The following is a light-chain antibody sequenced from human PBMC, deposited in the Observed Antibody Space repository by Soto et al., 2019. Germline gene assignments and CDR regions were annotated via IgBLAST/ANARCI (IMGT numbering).Light chain of an antibody. V-gene: IGKV1-27*01. CDR3: QKYNIAPLS. J-gene: IGKJ4*01. Sequence: IQMTQSPSSLSASPGDSVTITCRASQDIGNFLAWYQQKPGTVAKLLIYRASTLQSGVPSRFTGSGSETNFTLTIASLQAEDAASYYCQKYNIAPLSFGGGTKVEIK. CDR1: QDIGNF. CDR2: RAS.